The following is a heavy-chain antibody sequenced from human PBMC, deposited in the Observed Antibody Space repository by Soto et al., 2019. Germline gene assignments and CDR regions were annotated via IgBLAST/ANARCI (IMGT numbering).Heavy chain of an antibody. J-gene: IGHJ5*02. CDR3: AKCSVGTVRTSGWCNWFDP. CDR2: IRVGGGDT. Sequence: EVRLLESGGGLAQPGGSRRLSCAASGFTFSSSAMNWVRQAPGKGLEWFSSIRVGGGDTFYADSVRGRFTVSRDISRNPLYLQMNSLRAEDTAIYYCAKCSVGTVRTSGWCNWFDPWGQGTLVTVSS. CDR1: GFTFSSSA. V-gene: IGHV3-23*01. D-gene: IGHD6-19*01.